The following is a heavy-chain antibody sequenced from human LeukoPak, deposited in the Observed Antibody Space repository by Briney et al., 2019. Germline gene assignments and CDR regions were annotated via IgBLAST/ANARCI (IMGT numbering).Heavy chain of an antibody. CDR1: GGSISSSSYY. D-gene: IGHD6-6*01. Sequence: SETLSLTCTVSGGSISSSSYYWGWIRQPPGKGLEWIGSIYYSGSTYYNPSLKSRVTISVDTSKNQFSLKLSSVTAADTAVYYCARHNSVTRIIAARPSWSDYWGQGTLVTVSS. CDR3: ARHNSVTRIIAARPSWSDY. V-gene: IGHV4-39*01. CDR2: IYYSGST. J-gene: IGHJ4*02.